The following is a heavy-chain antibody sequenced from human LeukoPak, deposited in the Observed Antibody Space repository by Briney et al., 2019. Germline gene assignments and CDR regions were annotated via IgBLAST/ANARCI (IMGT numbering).Heavy chain of an antibody. CDR2: VKIKTEGGSA. Sequence: GDSLTLSCAASGFIFSDAWMSWVRQAPGKGLEWVGHVKIKTEGGSADYSAPVKGRFTISRDDSKNTLYLQMNSLKTEDTAVYYCTTFADWGQGTLVTVSS. CDR1: GFIFSDAW. CDR3: TTFAD. V-gene: IGHV3-15*01. J-gene: IGHJ4*02.